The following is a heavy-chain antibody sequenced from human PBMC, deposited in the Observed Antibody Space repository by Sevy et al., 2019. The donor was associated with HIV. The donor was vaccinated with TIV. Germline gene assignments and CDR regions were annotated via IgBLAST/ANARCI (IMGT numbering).Heavy chain of an antibody. J-gene: IGHJ3*02. D-gene: IGHD3-10*01. Sequence: GGSLRLSCAASGFTFRNYVMNWVRQPPGKGLEWVSVISDGGGTTYYADSVKGRFTISRDDSKSTLYLQMNSLRVEDTALCFCAKRVAGALAALDIWGQGTMVTVSS. CDR1: GFTFRNYV. V-gene: IGHV3-23*01. CDR2: ISDGGGTT. CDR3: AKRVAGALAALDI.